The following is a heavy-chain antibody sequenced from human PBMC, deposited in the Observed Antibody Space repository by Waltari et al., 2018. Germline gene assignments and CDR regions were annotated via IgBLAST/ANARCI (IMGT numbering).Heavy chain of an antibody. V-gene: IGHV1-2*02. Sequence: QVQLVQSGAAVKKPGASVTVSCKASGYTFTGYYMHWVRQAPGQGLEWMGWINPNSGGTNYAQKFQGRVTMTRDTSISTAYMELSRLRSDDTAVYYCARDYPRYSSSWGDYWGQGTLVTVSS. CDR3: ARDYPRYSSSWGDY. CDR2: INPNSGGT. CDR1: GYTFTGYY. D-gene: IGHD6-13*01. J-gene: IGHJ4*02.